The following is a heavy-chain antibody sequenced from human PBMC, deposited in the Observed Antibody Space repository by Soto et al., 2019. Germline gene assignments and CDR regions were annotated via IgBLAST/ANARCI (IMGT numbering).Heavy chain of an antibody. Sequence: PGGSLRLSCAASGFTFSSYGMHWFRQAPGKGLEWVAVISYDGSNKYYADSVKGRFTISRDNSKNTLYLQMNSLRAEDTAVYYCAKGDQLLLDAFDIWGQGTMVTVSS. D-gene: IGHD2-2*01. CDR2: ISYDGSNK. J-gene: IGHJ3*02. CDR1: GFTFSSYG. CDR3: AKGDQLLLDAFDI. V-gene: IGHV3-30*18.